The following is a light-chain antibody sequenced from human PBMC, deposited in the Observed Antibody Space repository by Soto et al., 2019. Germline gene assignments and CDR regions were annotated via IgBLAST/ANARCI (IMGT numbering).Light chain of an antibody. CDR3: QQYNTYWT. CDR2: KAS. V-gene: IGKV1-5*03. Sequence: DIQMTQSPSTLSASVGDRVTITCRASQSISSWLAWYQQTPGKAPKLLIYKASSLESGVPSRFSGSGSGTEFTLTIISLQPDDFATYYCQQYNTYWTFGQGTKVEIK. CDR1: QSISSW. J-gene: IGKJ1*01.